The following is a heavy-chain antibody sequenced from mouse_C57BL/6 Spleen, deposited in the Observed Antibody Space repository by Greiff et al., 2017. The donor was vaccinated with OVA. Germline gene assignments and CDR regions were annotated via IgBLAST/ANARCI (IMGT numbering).Heavy chain of an antibody. CDR3: ASPSTGTYFDY. CDR2: INPNNGGT. V-gene: IGHV1-26*01. J-gene: IGHJ2*01. D-gene: IGHD4-1*02. CDR1: GYTFTDYY. Sequence: VQLQQSGPELVKPGASVKISCKASGYTFTDYYMNWVKQSHGKSLEWIGDINPNNGGTSYNQKFKGKATLTVDKSSSTAYMELRSLTSEDSAVYYCASPSTGTYFDYWGQGTTLTVSS.